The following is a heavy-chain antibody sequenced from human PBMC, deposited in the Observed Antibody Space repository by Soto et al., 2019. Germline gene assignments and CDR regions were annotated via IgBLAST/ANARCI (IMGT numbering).Heavy chain of an antibody. J-gene: IGHJ4*02. D-gene: IGHD1-26*01. V-gene: IGHV4-61*08. CDR2: IYYSGST. CDR3: ARAGSYRYFDY. Sequence: QVQLQESGPGLVKPSETLSLTCTVSGGSVGSGGYYWSWIRQPPGKGLEWIGNIYYSGSTDYNPSLKRRVTISVETSKNQFSLNLSSVTAADTAVYYCARAGSYRYFDYWGQGTLVTVSS. CDR1: GGSVGSGGYY.